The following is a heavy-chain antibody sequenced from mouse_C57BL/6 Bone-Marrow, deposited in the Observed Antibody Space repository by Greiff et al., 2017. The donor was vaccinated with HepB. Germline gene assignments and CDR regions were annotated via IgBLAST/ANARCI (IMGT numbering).Heavy chain of an antibody. CDR2: IYPGDGDT. Sequence: QVQLQQSGPELVKPGASVKISCKASGYAFSSSWMNWVKQRPGKGLEWIGRIYPGDGDTNYNGKFKGKATLTADKSSSTAYMQLSSLTSEDSAVYFCARWWLLPFAYWGQGTLVTVSA. CDR3: ARWWLLPFAY. CDR1: GYAFSSSW. J-gene: IGHJ3*01. D-gene: IGHD2-3*01. V-gene: IGHV1-82*01.